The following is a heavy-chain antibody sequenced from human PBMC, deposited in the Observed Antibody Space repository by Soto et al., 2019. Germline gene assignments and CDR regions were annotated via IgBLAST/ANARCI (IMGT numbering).Heavy chain of an antibody. CDR3: ARGQVVAAQH. J-gene: IGHJ4*02. CDR2: IYHSGST. CDR1: GGSIRSGGYS. Sequence: TSETLSLTCAVSGGSIRSGGYSWSWIRQPPGKGLEWIGYIYHSGSTYYNPSLKSRVTISVDRSKNQFSLKLSSVTAADTAVYYCARGQVVAAQHWGQGTLVTVSS. V-gene: IGHV4-30-2*01. D-gene: IGHD2-15*01.